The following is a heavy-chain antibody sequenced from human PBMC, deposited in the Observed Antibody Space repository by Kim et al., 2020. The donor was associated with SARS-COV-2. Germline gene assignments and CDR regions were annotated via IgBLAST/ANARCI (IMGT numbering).Heavy chain of an antibody. CDR2: IYYSGST. D-gene: IGHD6-13*01. V-gene: IGHV4-30-4*01. Sequence: SETLSLTCTVSGGSISSGDYYWSWIRQPPGKGLEWIGYIYYSGSTYYNPSLKSRVTISVDTSKNQFSLKLSSVTAADTAVYYCARALSPYSSTWGYYFDYWGQGTLVTVSS. CDR1: GGSISSGDYY. J-gene: IGHJ4*02. CDR3: ARALSPYSSTWGYYFDY.